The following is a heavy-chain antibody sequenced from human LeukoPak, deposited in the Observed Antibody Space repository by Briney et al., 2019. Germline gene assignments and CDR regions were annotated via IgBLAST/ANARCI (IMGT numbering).Heavy chain of an antibody. CDR3: AILGGHRAVDIVVVPAAYYYYGMDV. CDR2: IIPTFGTA. CDR1: GYTFTGYY. D-gene: IGHD2-2*01. J-gene: IGHJ6*02. V-gene: IGHV1-69*06. Sequence: SVKVSCKASGYTFTGYYMHWVRQAPGQGLEWMGGIIPTFGTANYAQKFQGRVTMTEDTSTDTAYMELSSLRSEDTAVYYCAILGGHRAVDIVVVPAAYYYYGMDVWGQGTTVTVSS.